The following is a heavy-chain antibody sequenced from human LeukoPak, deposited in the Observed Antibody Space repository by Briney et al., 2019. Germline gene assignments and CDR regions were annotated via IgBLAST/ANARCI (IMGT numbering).Heavy chain of an antibody. V-gene: IGHV3-23*01. J-gene: IGHJ6*02. CDR2: IRGTDTNT. D-gene: IGHD3-10*01. CDR1: GFTFGSFT. Sequence: GGSLRLSCAASGFTFGSFTMSWVRQAPGRSLEWVSAIRGTDTNTYYADSVRGRFTISRDNSNNTLFLQMNGLRAEDTAVYYCAKAGFYYGSGNMSPLGIGYFTMDVWGQGTTVTVSS. CDR3: AKAGFYYGSGNMSPLGIGYFTMDV.